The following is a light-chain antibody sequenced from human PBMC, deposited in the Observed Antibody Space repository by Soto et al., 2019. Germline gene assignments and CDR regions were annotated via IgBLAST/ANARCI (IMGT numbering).Light chain of an antibody. Sequence: SVLTQPPSVSGSPGQSVTISCTGTSSDVGGYDYASWYQQHPGKAPKLLIYDVTKRPSGVPDRFSGSKSGNTASLTISGLQAEDEADFFCCSYGGSFPYVFGIGTKVTVL. J-gene: IGLJ1*01. CDR1: SSDVGGYDY. V-gene: IGLV2-11*01. CDR2: DVT. CDR3: CSYGGSFPYV.